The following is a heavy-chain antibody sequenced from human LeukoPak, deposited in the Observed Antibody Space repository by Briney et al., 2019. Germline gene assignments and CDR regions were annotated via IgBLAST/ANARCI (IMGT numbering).Heavy chain of an antibody. V-gene: IGHV3-7*03. Sequence: PGGSLRLSCAASGFTFSSYWMNWVRQAPGKGLEWVASMKQDGSEKYHVDSVKGRFSISRDNAKNSLYLEMNSLRAEDTAVYYCARAYGDSGGYFDYWGQGTLVTVSS. CDR1: GFTFSSYW. D-gene: IGHD4-17*01. J-gene: IGHJ4*02. CDR3: ARAYGDSGGYFDY. CDR2: MKQDGSEK.